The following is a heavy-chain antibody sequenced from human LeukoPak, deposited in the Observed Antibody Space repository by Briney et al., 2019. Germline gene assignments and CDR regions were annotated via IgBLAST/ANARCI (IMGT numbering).Heavy chain of an antibody. CDR1: VGSFTTYI. D-gene: IGHD1-1*01. CDR3: ARELGSTGSSVY. CDR2: IVPISGTT. Sequence: ASVKVSCKASVGSFTTYIITWVRQAPGQGLEWMGRIVPISGTTQYAQNFQGRVTITTDESASTAYMELNSLRPEDAAVYYCARELGSTGSSVYWGQGTLVTVPS. V-gene: IGHV1-69*05. J-gene: IGHJ4*02.